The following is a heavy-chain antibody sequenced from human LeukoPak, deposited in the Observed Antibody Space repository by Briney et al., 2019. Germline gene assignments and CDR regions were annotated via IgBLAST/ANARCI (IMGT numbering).Heavy chain of an antibody. CDR3: ARGPPGDLEDY. J-gene: IGHJ4*02. Sequence: SGTLSLTCTVSGASISPYYWSWIRQPPGKGLEWIGYIYYSGSTYYNPSLKSRVAISVDTSKNQFSLKLSSVTAADTAVYYCARGPPGDLEDYWGQGTLVTVSS. CDR2: IYYSGST. D-gene: IGHD7-27*01. CDR1: GASISPYY. V-gene: IGHV4-30-4*01.